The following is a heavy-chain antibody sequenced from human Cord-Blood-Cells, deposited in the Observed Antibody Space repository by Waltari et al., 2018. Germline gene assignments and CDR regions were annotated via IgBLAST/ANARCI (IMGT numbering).Heavy chain of an antibody. Sequence: QVQLQESGPGLVKPSETLSLTCAVSGYSISSGYYWGWIRQPPGKGLEWIGSIYHSGSTYYNPSLKSRVTISVDTSKNQFSLKLSSVTAADTAVYYCAIVGYSGYWDYWGQGTLVTVSS. CDR2: IYHSGST. J-gene: IGHJ4*02. D-gene: IGHD5-12*01. CDR1: GYSISSGYY. CDR3: AIVGYSGYWDY. V-gene: IGHV4-38-2*01.